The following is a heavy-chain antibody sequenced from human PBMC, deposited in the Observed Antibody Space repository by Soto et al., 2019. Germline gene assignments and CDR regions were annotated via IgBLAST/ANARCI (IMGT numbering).Heavy chain of an antibody. CDR3: ASLSIVVVPAAIPLESAGMDV. V-gene: IGHV1-69*06. D-gene: IGHD2-2*01. CDR2: IIPIFGTA. CDR1: GGTFSSYA. J-gene: IGHJ6*02. Sequence: SVKVSCKASGGTFSSYAISWVRQAPGQGLEWMGGIIPIFGTANYAQKFQGRVTITADKSTSTAYMELSSLRSEDTAVYYCASLSIVVVPAAIPLESAGMDVWGQGTTVTVSS.